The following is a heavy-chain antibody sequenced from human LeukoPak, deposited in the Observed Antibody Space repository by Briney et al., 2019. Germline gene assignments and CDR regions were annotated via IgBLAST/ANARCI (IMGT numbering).Heavy chain of an antibody. CDR2: FDPEDGET. V-gene: IGHV1-24*01. CDR3: ASGGYSSSWGIDY. J-gene: IGHJ4*02. D-gene: IGHD6-13*01. CDR1: GYTLTELS. Sequence: AASVKVSCKVSGYTLTELSVHWVRQAPGKGLEWMGGFDPEDGETIYAQKFQGRVTMTEDTSTDTAYMELSSLRSEDTAVYYCASGGYSSSWGIDYWGQGTLVTVSS.